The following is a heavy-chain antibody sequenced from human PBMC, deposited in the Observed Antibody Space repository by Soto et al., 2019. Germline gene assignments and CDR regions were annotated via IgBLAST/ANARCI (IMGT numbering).Heavy chain of an antibody. Sequence: QPGGSLRLSCAASGFTFSSYAMSWVRQAPGKGLEWVSAISGSGGSTYYADSVKGRFTISRDNSKNTLYLQMNSLRAEDTAVYYCAKDYYDSSGYYPDAFDIWGQGTMVTVSS. V-gene: IGHV3-23*01. D-gene: IGHD3-22*01. CDR1: GFTFSSYA. CDR3: AKDYYDSSGYYPDAFDI. CDR2: ISGSGGST. J-gene: IGHJ3*02.